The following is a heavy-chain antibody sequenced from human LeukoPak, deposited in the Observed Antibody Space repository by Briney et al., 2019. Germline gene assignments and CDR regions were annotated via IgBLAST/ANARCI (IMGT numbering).Heavy chain of an antibody. CDR2: IYYSGST. CDR1: GGSISSSSYY. Sequence: SETLSLTCTVSGGSISSSSYYWGWIRQPPGKGLEWIGSIYYSGSTYYNPSLKSRVTISVDTSKNQFSLKLNSVTAADTAVYYCARGRRDGYTLYYMDVWGKGTTVTISS. CDR3: ARGRRDGYTLYYMDV. D-gene: IGHD5-24*01. J-gene: IGHJ6*03. V-gene: IGHV4-39*01.